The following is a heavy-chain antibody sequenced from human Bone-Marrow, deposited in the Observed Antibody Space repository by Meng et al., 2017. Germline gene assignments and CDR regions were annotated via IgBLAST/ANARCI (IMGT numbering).Heavy chain of an antibody. D-gene: IGHD6-13*01. CDR2: INSDGSST. V-gene: IGHV3-74*01. J-gene: IGHJ4*02. CDR1: GFTFSSYW. Sequence: GGSLRLSCAASGFTFSSYWMHWVRQAPGKGLVWVSRINSDGSSTSYADSVKGRFTISRDNAKNTLYLQMNSLRAEDTAVYYCGVAAAGTKYYFDYWGQGTLVTVSP. CDR3: GVAAAGTKYYFDY.